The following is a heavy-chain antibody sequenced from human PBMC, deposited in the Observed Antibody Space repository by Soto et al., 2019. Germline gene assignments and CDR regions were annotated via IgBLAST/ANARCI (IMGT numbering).Heavy chain of an antibody. V-gene: IGHV2-5*02. Sequence: QITLMESGPTLVNPTQTLTLTCTVSGVSLSTNGVCVGWIRQPPGKALEWLAAIKWDDDKRYHPSLASRVTITKDTTKNQVVLTMTNLDPVDTATYYCAYRRNFYNNSGLDYWGQGTLGTVSS. D-gene: IGHD3-22*01. CDR2: IKWDDDK. CDR1: GVSLSTNGVC. J-gene: IGHJ4*02. CDR3: AYRRNFYNNSGLDY.